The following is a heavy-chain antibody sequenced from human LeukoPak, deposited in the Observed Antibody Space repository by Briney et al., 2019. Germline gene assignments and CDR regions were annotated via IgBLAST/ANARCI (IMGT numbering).Heavy chain of an antibody. CDR1: GGTFSSYA. D-gene: IGHD2-2*01. J-gene: IGHJ6*03. V-gene: IGHV1-69*05. CDR2: IIPIFGTA. Sequence: SVKVSCKASGGTFSSYAISWVRQAPGQGLEWMGGIIPIFGTANYAQKFQGRVTITTDESTSTAYMELSSLRSEDTAVYYCAGPSGTDIVVVPAAIPYYYYMDVWGKGTTVTVSS. CDR3: AGPSGTDIVVVPAAIPYYYYMDV.